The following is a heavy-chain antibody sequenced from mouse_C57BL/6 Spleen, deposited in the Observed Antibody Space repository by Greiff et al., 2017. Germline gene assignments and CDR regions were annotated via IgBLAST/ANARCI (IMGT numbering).Heavy chain of an antibody. V-gene: IGHV1-61*01. D-gene: IGHD4-1*01. CDR1: GYTFTSYW. J-gene: IGHJ4*01. CDR3: ARGGTGKFYALDY. CDR2: IYPSDSET. Sequence: QVQLQQPGAELVRPGSSVKLSCKASGYTFTSYWMDWVKQRPGQGLEWIGNIYPSDSETHYNQKFKDKATLTVDKSSSTAYMQLSSLTSEGSAVYYCARGGTGKFYALDYWGQGTSVTVSS.